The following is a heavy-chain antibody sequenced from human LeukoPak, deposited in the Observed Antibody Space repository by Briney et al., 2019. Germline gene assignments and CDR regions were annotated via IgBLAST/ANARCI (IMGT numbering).Heavy chain of an antibody. J-gene: IGHJ4*02. V-gene: IGHV5-51*01. CDR2: IYPGDSDT. CDR3: ARHPSYYSGWPLDY. D-gene: IGHD6-19*01. Sequence: LGESLKISCKGSGYSFTSYWIGWVRQMPGKGLEWMGIIYPGDSDTRYSPSFQGQVTISVDKSISTAYLQWSSLKVSDTAMYYCARHPSYYSGWPLDYWGQGTLVTVFS. CDR1: GYSFTSYW.